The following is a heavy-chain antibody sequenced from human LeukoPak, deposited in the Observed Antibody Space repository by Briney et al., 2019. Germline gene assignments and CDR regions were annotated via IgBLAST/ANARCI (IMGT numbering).Heavy chain of an antibody. CDR3: ARELHVERDDY. V-gene: IGHV1-18*01. D-gene: IGHD1-1*01. J-gene: IGHJ4*02. CDR2: ISANDNKI. Sequence: ASVKVSCKASGFAFTSYGFTWARQAPGQGLEWMGWISANDNKIHYSERHQGRVTMTTDTVTSTVYMELRSLRSDDTAVYYCARELHVERDDYWGQGTLVTVSS. CDR1: GFAFTSYG.